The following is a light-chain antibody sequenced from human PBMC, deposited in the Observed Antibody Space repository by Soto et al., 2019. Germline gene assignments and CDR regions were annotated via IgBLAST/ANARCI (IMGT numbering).Light chain of an antibody. CDR2: AAS. CDR3: QQYYSYPRGIT. CDR1: QSISSY. Sequence: DIQMTQSPSSLAASVGDRVTITCRASQSISSYLNWYQQKPGKAPKLLIYAASSLQSGVPSRFSGSGSGTDFTLTISCLQSEDFATYYCQQYYSYPRGITFGPGTKV. V-gene: IGKV1-39*01. J-gene: IGKJ3*01.